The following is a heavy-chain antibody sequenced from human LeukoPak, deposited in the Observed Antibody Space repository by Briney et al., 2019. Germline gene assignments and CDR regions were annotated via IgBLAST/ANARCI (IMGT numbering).Heavy chain of an antibody. J-gene: IGHJ4*02. CDR1: GGSISSSSYY. V-gene: IGHV4-39*01. Sequence: TSETLSLTCTVSGGSISSSSYYWGWIRQPPGKGLEWIGSIYYSGSTYYNPSLKSRVTISVDTSKNQFSLKLSSVTAADTAVYYCARLERYPPTRFDYWGQGTLVTVSS. CDR3: ARLERYPPTRFDY. D-gene: IGHD1-1*01. CDR2: IYYSGST.